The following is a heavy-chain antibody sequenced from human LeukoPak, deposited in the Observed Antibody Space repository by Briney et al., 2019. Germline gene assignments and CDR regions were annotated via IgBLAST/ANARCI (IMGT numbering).Heavy chain of an antibody. CDR1: GYTFTSYA. J-gene: IGHJ4*02. CDR3: ARGRRGYCSGGSCSFDY. Sequence: GASVKVSCKASGYTFTSYAMNWVRQAPGQGLEWMGWIIPIFGTANYAQKFQGRVTITADESTSTAYMELSSLRSEDTAVYYCARGRRGYCSGGSCSFDYWGQGTLVTVSS. V-gene: IGHV1-69*13. D-gene: IGHD2-15*01. CDR2: IIPIFGTA.